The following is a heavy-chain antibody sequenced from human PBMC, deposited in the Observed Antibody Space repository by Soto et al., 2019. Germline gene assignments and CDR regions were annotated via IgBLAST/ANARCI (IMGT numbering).Heavy chain of an antibody. CDR3: TARQYDYYGMVV. J-gene: IGHJ6*02. CDR2: IKSKTDGGTT. V-gene: IGHV3-15*01. Sequence: EVQLVESGGGLVKPGGSLRLSCAASGFTFSNAWMSWVRQAPGKGLEWVGRIKSKTDGGTTDYAAPVKGRFTISRDDSKNSMYQRMNWLKTEDTAVYYCTARQYDYYGMVVWGQGTTVTFSS. CDR1: GFTFSNAW.